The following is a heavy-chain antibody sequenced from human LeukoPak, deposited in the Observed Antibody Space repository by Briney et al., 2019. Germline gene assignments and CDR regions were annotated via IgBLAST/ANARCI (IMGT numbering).Heavy chain of an antibody. J-gene: IGHJ6*02. CDR1: GYTFTSYD. CDR3: ARGQRNLYYDFWSGYWGGYYYYGMDV. D-gene: IGHD3-3*01. CDR2: MNPNSGNT. V-gene: IGHV1-8*01. Sequence: ASVKVSCKASGYTFTSYDINWVRQATGQGLEWMGWMNPNSGNTGYAQRFQGRVTMTRNTSISTAYMELSSLRSEDTAVYYCARGQRNLYYDFWSGYWGGYYYYGMDVWGQGTTVTVSS.